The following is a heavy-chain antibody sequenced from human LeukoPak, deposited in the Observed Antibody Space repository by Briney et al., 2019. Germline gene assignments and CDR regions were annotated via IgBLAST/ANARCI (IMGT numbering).Heavy chain of an antibody. CDR2: INPNSGGT. V-gene: IGHV1-2*02. J-gene: IGHJ6*02. Sequence: GASVKVSCKASGYTFTGYYMHWVRQAPGQGFEWMGWINPNSGGTNYAQKFQGRVTMTRDTSISTAYMELSRLRSDDTAVYYCARAPGSYYDSSGYYSYYYYYGMDVWGQGTTVTVSS. CDR1: GYTFTGYY. CDR3: ARAPGSYYDSSGYYSYYYYYGMDV. D-gene: IGHD3-22*01.